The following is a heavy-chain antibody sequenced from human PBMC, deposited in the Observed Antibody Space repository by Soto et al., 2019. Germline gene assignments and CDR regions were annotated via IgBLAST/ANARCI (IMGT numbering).Heavy chain of an antibody. V-gene: IGHV1-2*02. CDR3: ARSLTEGYCTITGCYTRPLYGMDV. D-gene: IGHD2-2*02. CDR1: GYTFSGYY. J-gene: IGHJ6*02. CDR2: INPNSGGT. Sequence: ASVKVSCKASGYTFSGYYIHWLRQAPGQGLEWMGWINPNSGGTNYAQKFQGRVTVTRDTPASTAYMELSRLTSDDTAVYYCARSLTEGYCTITGCYTRPLYGMDVWGQGTTVTVSS.